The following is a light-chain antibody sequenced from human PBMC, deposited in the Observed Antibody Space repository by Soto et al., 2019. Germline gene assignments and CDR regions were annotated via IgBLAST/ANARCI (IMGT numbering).Light chain of an antibody. CDR3: QHYRTSAL. CDR2: DAS. CDR1: QSVSSSY. Sequence: EIVLTQSPGTLSLSPGERATLSCRASQSVSSSYLAWYQQKPGQAPRLLIYDASRATGIPDRFSGSGSGTDFPLTITRLEPEDFAVYYCQHYRTSALFGPGTKVDI. J-gene: IGKJ3*01. V-gene: IGKV3-20*01.